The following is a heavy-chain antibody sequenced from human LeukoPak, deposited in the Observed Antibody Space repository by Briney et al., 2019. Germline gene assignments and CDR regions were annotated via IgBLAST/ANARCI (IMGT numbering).Heavy chain of an antibody. CDR1: GASLSSYY. V-gene: IGHV4-59*01. Sequence: PSETLSLTCSVSGASLSSYYWDWLRQSPGKGLEWIGYVSDTGKTDSNPSLKSRVTISLDMSKKQFSLRLRSVTAADSAVDYCATGYYGPFATWGPGILVTVSS. J-gene: IGHJ5*02. CDR2: VSDTGKT. D-gene: IGHD3-22*01. CDR3: ATGYYGPFAT.